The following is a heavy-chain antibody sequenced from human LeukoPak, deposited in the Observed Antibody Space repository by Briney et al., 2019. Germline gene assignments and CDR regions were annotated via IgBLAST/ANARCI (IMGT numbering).Heavy chain of an antibody. J-gene: IGHJ6*03. Sequence: SETLSLTCVVSGGSISSYYWCWICQPPGKGPEWIGYIYYSGSTNYNPSLKSRVTISVDTSKNQFSLKLSSATAADTAVYYCARGIVVVVAATHYYYYYMDVWGKGTTVTVSS. CDR1: GGSISSYY. CDR2: IYYSGST. CDR3: ARGIVVVVAATHYYYYYMDV. V-gene: IGHV4-59*01. D-gene: IGHD2-15*01.